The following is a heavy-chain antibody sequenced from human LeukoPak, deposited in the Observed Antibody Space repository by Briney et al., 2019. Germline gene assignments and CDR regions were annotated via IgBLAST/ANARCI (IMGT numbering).Heavy chain of an antibody. CDR3: ARGAMGCSGGSCYFRDLDY. J-gene: IGHJ4*02. CDR1: GGSISSGSYY. V-gene: IGHV4-61*02. CDR2: TYTSGST. D-gene: IGHD2-15*01. Sequence: SETLSLTCTVSGGSISSGSYYWSWIRQPARKGLGLIGRTYTSGSTNYNPSLKSRVTISVDTSKNQFSLKLSSVTAADTAVYYCARGAMGCSGGSCYFRDLDYWGQGTLVTVSS.